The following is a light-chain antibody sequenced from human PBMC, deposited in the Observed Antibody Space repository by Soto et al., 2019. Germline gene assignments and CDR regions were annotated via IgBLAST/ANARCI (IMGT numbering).Light chain of an antibody. CDR3: QQYGSSSFT. V-gene: IGKV3-20*01. CDR1: QSVSSSY. Sequence: EIVLTQSPGTLSLSSGERATLSCRASQSVSSSYLAWYQQKPGQAPRLLVYATSSRATGIPDRFSGSGSGTDFPVTISRLEPEDVAVYYCQQYGSSSFTFGQGTKLEIK. J-gene: IGKJ2*01. CDR2: ATS.